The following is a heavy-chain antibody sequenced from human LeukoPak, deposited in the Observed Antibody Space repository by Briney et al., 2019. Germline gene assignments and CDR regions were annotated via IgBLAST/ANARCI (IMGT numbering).Heavy chain of an antibody. D-gene: IGHD6-13*01. Sequence: GGSLRLSCAASGFTFSTYGMHWVRQAPGKGLEWVAFIRYDGSNEYYADSVKGRFTISRDNSRNTLYLQMSSLRAADTAVYYCARVPLATAGQGIDYWGQGTLVTVSS. CDR1: GFTFSTYG. CDR3: ARVPLATAGQGIDY. V-gene: IGHV3-30*02. J-gene: IGHJ4*02. CDR2: IRYDGSNE.